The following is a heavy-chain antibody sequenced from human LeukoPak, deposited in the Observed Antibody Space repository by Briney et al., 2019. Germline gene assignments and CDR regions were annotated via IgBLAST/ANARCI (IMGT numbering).Heavy chain of an antibody. CDR2: IRYGGTND. Sequence: GRSLRLSCAASGFSFSSYGMHWVRQAPGKGLEWVAVIRYGGTNDYYADSVKGRFTISRDNSRNTLYLQMNSLRTEDTAVYSCARAAFDSIGYYLFDYWGQGTLVTVS. CDR1: GFSFSSYG. J-gene: IGHJ4*02. D-gene: IGHD3-22*01. CDR3: ARAAFDSIGYYLFDY. V-gene: IGHV3-33*01.